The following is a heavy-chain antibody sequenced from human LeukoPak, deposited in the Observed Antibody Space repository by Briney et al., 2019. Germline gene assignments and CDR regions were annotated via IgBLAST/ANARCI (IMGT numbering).Heavy chain of an antibody. CDR3: ARGVVAATHLDWFDP. CDR1: GGSISSSSYY. V-gene: IGHV4-39*07. CDR2: IYYSGST. J-gene: IGHJ5*02. Sequence: PSETLSLTCTVSGGSISSSSYYWGWIRQPPGKGLEWIGSIYYSGSTYYNPSLKSRVTISVDTSKNQFSLKLSSVTAADTAVYYCARGVVAATHLDWFDPWGQGTLVTVSP. D-gene: IGHD2-15*01.